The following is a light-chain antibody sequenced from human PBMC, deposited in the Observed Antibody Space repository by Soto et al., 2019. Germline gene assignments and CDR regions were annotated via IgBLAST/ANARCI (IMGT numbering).Light chain of an antibody. CDR2: GAS. V-gene: IGKV3-20*01. J-gene: IGKJ5*01. Sequence: EIVLTQSPGTLSLSPGERTTLSCRASQSVSSSYLAWYQHKPGQAPRLLINGASRRATGIPDRFSGSGSGTDFTLTIIRLEPEDFAVYYCQQYGDSPTFGQGTRLEIK. CDR1: QSVSSSY. CDR3: QQYGDSPT.